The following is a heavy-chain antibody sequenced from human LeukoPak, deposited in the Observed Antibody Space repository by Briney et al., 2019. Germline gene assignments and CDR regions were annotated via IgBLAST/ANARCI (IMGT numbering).Heavy chain of an antibody. Sequence: ASVKVSCKASGYTFTSYYMHWVRQAPGQGLEWVGIINPSGDPTTYAQKFQGRVTMTSDMSTSTVYMELSSLRSEDTAVYYCASPHGGNPPDAFDIWGQGTMVTVSS. CDR3: ASPHGGNPPDAFDI. CDR1: GYTFTSYY. V-gene: IGHV1-46*01. D-gene: IGHD4-23*01. CDR2: INPSGDPT. J-gene: IGHJ3*02.